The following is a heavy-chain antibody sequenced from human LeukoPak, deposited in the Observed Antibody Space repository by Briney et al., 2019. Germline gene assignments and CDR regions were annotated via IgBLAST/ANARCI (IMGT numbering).Heavy chain of an antibody. CDR3: ARETVGSTGAFDP. CDR2: IHYSGST. D-gene: IGHD4-23*01. J-gene: IGHJ5*02. CDR1: GGSISSYY. Sequence: PSETLSLTCTVPGGSISSYYWSWIRQPPGKGLEWIGYIHYSGSTNNNPSLKSRVTISLDTSKNQFSLKLSSVTAADTAVYYCARETVGSTGAFDPWGQGTLVTVSS. V-gene: IGHV4-59*01.